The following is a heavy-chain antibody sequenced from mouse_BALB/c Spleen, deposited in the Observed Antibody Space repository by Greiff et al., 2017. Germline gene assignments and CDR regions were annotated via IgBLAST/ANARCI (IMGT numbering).Heavy chain of an antibody. CDR1: GFTFSSYA. Sequence: EVNLVESGGGLVKPGGSLKLSCAASGFTFSSYAMSWVRQTPEKRLEWVASISSGGSTYYPDSVKGRFTISRDNARNILYLQMSSLRSEDTAMYYCARGGDGNFPFAYWGQGTLVTVSA. CDR2: ISSGGST. J-gene: IGHJ3*01. V-gene: IGHV5-6-5*01. CDR3: ARGGDGNFPFAY. D-gene: IGHD2-1*01.